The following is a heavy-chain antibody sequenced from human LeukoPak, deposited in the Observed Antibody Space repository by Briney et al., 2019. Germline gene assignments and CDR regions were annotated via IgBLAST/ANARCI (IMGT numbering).Heavy chain of an antibody. CDR2: ISFDGSNQ. Sequence: GGSLRLSCAASGFTFSSFGMHWVRQAPGQGLEWVAVISFDGSNQYYADSVKGRFTIYRDNFKNTVYLQMNSLRAEETAVYYCARSNWNYYFDYWGQGTLVTVSS. D-gene: IGHD1-7*01. V-gene: IGHV3-30*03. CDR3: ARSNWNYYFDY. CDR1: GFTFSSFG. J-gene: IGHJ4*02.